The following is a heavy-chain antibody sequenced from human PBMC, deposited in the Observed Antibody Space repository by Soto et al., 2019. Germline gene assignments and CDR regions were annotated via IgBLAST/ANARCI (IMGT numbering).Heavy chain of an antibody. Sequence: SETLSLTYTVSRGSMNNYYWSWIRQPPGKGLEWIGYIYYSGSTNYNPSLKSRVTISVDTSKNQFSLKLSSVTAADAAVYYCAGGPMGYDSWGQGTLVTVSS. CDR2: IYYSGST. CDR1: RGSMNNYY. CDR3: AGGPMGYDS. D-gene: IGHD3-16*01. J-gene: IGHJ4*02. V-gene: IGHV4-59*01.